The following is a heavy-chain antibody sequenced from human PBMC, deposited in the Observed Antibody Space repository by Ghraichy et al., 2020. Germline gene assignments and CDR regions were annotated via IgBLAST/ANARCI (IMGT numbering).Heavy chain of an antibody. J-gene: IGHJ5*02. Sequence: GGSLRLSCAASGFTFSSYWMSWVRQAPGKGLEWVANIKQDGSEKYYVDSVKGRFTISRDNAKNSLYLQMNSLRAEDTAVYYCAGLWPYNYGSGRTPDTNWFDPWGQGTLVTVSS. CDR2: IKQDGSEK. D-gene: IGHD3-10*01. CDR1: GFTFSSYW. V-gene: IGHV3-7*01. CDR3: AGLWPYNYGSGRTPDTNWFDP.